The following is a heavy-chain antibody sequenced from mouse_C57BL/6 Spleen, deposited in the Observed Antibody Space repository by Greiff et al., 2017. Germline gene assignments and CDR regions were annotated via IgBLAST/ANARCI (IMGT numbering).Heavy chain of an antibody. CDR1: GFTFSSYA. J-gene: IGHJ3*01. D-gene: IGHD2-4*01. V-gene: IGHV5-4*03. Sequence: EVMLVESGGGLVKPGGSLKLSCAASGFTFSSYAMSWVRQTPEKRLEWVATISDGGSYTYYPDNVKGRFTFSRDNAKNNLYLQMSQLTSEDTAMYYCARGSSYDYGHSYWGQGTLVTVSA. CDR2: ISDGGSYT. CDR3: ARGSSYDYGHSY.